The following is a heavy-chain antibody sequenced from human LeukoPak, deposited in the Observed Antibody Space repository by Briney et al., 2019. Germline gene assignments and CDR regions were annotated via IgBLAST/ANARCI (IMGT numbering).Heavy chain of an antibody. V-gene: IGHV3-30-3*01. Sequence: QAGGSLRLSCAASGFTFSSYAMHWVRQAPGKGLEWVAVISYDGSNKYYADSVKGRFTISRDNSNNTLYLQMNSLRPDDTAVYYCAKDRVAVAVVPAANSFHFNYWGQGTLVTVSS. J-gene: IGHJ4*02. D-gene: IGHD2-2*01. CDR2: ISYDGSNK. CDR1: GFTFSSYA. CDR3: AKDRVAVAVVPAANSFHFNY.